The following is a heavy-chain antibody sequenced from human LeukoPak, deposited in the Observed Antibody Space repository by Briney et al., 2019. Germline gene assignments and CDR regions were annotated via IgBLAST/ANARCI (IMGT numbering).Heavy chain of an antibody. D-gene: IGHD2-8*02. CDR1: GFTFNNYG. J-gene: IGHJ4*02. V-gene: IGHV3-53*01. Sequence: GGSLRLSCAASGFTFNNYGMNWVRQAPGKGLEWVSVIYSGGSTYYADSVKGRFTISRDNSKNTLYLQMNSLRAEDTAVYYCARGGSYGTAGPKFDYWGQGTLVTVSS. CDR3: ARGGSYGTAGPKFDY. CDR2: IYSGGST.